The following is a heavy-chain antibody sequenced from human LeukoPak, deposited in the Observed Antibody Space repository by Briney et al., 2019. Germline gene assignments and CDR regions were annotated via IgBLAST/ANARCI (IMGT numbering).Heavy chain of an antibody. CDR2: INPNSGGT. CDR1: GYTFTSYG. V-gene: IGHV1-2*02. Sequence: GASVKVSCKASGYTFTSYGISWVRQAPGQGLEWMGWINPNSGGTNYAQKFQGRVTMTRDTSISTAYMELSRLRSDDTAVYYCAKSVVGATPIRNWFDPWGQGTLVTVSS. D-gene: IGHD1-26*01. CDR3: AKSVVGATPIRNWFDP. J-gene: IGHJ5*02.